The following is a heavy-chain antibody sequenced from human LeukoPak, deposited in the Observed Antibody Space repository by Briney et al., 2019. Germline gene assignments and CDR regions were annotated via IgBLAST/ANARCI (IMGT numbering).Heavy chain of an antibody. CDR2: INPNSGGT. V-gene: IGHV1-2*02. Sequence: ASVKVSCKASGYTFTDFYLHWVRQAPGQGLEWMGWINPNSGGTNYAQTFQGRVTMTSDTSTDTAYVELSRLRSDDTAVFYCARVRPGSGCLDYWGQGTLVTVSS. CDR1: GYTFTDFY. J-gene: IGHJ4*02. CDR3: ARVRPGSGCLDY. D-gene: IGHD3-22*01.